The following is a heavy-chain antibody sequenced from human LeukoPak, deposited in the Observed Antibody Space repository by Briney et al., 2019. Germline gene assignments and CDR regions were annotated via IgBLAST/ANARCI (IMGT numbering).Heavy chain of an antibody. V-gene: IGHV4-59*08. CDR3: ASITPGRTTTVGRDYYSYGMDV. Sequence: SETLSLTCTVSGGFISSNYWSWIRQPPGKGLEYIGYIDNTGSINYNPSLGSRVTISIDRSKKQFSLKLRSVTAADTAVYYCASITPGRTTTVGRDYYSYGMDVWGQGTTVTVSS. J-gene: IGHJ6*02. D-gene: IGHD1-1*01. CDR2: IDNTGSI. CDR1: GGFISSNY.